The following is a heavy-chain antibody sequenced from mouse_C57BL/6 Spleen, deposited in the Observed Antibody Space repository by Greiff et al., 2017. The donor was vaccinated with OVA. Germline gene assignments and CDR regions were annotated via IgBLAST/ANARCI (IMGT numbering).Heavy chain of an antibody. CDR1: GYSITSGYY. Sequence: VQLKESGPGLVKPSQSLSLTCSVTGYSITSGYYWNWIRQFPGNKLEWRGYISYDGSNHYNQSLKNRISITRDTSKNQFFLKLNSVTTEDTATYYCASYDDYAMDYWGQGTSVTVSS. CDR3: ASYDDYAMDY. J-gene: IGHJ4*01. D-gene: IGHD2-12*01. V-gene: IGHV3-6*01. CDR2: ISYDGSN.